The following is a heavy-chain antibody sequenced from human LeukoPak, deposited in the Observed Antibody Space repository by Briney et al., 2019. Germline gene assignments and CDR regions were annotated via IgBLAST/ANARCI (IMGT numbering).Heavy chain of an antibody. J-gene: IGHJ4*02. V-gene: IGHV1-18*01. D-gene: IGHD3-22*01. CDR3: ARAGGPSSGYDY. CDR2: ISAYNGNT. Sequence: ASVKVSCKASGYTFTSYGISWVRQAPGQGLEWMGWISAYNGNTNYAQKFQGRVTMTRDTSISTAYMELSRLRSDDTAVYYCARAGGPSSGYDYWGQGTLVTVSS. CDR1: GYTFTSYG.